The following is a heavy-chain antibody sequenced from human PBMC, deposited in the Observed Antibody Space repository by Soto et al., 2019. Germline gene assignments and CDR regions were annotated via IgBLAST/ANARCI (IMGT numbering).Heavy chain of an antibody. CDR3: TRHLEAPGAPPRN. CDR1: GFTFSGSA. D-gene: IGHD3-10*01. V-gene: IGHV3-73*01. CDR2: IRSKANSYAT. J-gene: IGHJ4*02. Sequence: GGSLRLSCAASGFTFSGSAMHWVRQASGKGLEWVGRIRSKANSYATAYAASVKGRFTISRDDSKNTAYLQMNSLKTEDTAVYYCTRHLEAPGAPPRNWGQGTLVTVSS.